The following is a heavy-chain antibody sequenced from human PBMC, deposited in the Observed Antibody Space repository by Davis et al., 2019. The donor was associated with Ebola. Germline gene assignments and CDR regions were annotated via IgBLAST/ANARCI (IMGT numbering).Heavy chain of an antibody. CDR1: GGSISSGGYY. CDR2: IYYSGST. V-gene: IGHV4-31*03. J-gene: IGHJ4*02. Sequence: LRLSCTVSGGSISSGGYYWSWIRQHPGKGLEWIGYIYYSGSTYYNPSLKSRVTISVDTPKNQFSLKLSSVTAADTAVYYCARTIAGYCSGGSCYRYFDYWGQGTLVTVSS. D-gene: IGHD2-15*01. CDR3: ARTIAGYCSGGSCYRYFDY.